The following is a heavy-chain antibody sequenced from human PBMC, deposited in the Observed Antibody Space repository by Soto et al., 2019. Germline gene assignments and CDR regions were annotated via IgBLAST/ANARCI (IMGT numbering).Heavy chain of an antibody. CDR2: IYYSGST. Sequence: PSETLSLTCTVSGGSISSGDYYWSWIRQPPGKGLEWIGYIYYSGSTYYNPSLKSRVTISVDTSKNQFSLKLSSVTAADTAVYYCARFPDSSGYYPRRYYYGMDVWGQGTTVTVSS. CDR3: ARFPDSSGYYPRRYYYGMDV. D-gene: IGHD3-22*01. CDR1: GGSISSGDYY. J-gene: IGHJ6*02. V-gene: IGHV4-30-4*01.